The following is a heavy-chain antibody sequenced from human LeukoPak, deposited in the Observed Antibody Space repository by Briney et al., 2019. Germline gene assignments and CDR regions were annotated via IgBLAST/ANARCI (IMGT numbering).Heavy chain of an antibody. CDR2: ISAYNGST. CDR1: GYTFTSYG. D-gene: IGHD2-2*01. J-gene: IGHJ6*02. CDR3: ARESYCSSTSCYSDYYYYGMDV. V-gene: IGHV1-18*01. Sequence: ASVKVSCKASGYTFTSYGISWVRQAPGQGLEWMGWISAYNGSTNYAQKLQGRVTMTTDTSTSTAYMELRSLRSDDTAVYYCARESYCSSTSCYSDYYYYGMDVWGQGTTVTVSS.